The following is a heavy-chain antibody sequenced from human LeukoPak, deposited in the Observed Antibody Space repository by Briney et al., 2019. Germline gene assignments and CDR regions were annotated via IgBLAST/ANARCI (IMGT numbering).Heavy chain of an antibody. D-gene: IGHD3-10*01. V-gene: IGHV1-46*01. J-gene: IGHJ4*02. CDR1: GYTFTSYY. Sequence: ASVKVSCKSSGYTFTSYYMYWVRRAPGQGLEWMGIINPSGDSTSYAQKFQGRVTMTRDTSTSTVYMELSSLRSEDTAVYYCARDSGMVRGTVDYWGQGTLVTVSS. CDR3: ARDSGMVRGTVDY. CDR2: INPSGDST.